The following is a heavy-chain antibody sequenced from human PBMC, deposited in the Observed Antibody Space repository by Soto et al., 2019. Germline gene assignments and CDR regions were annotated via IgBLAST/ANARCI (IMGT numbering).Heavy chain of an antibody. Sequence: GGSLRLSCAASGFTVSSNYMSWVRQAPGKGLEWVSVIYSGGSTYYADSVKGRFTISRDNSKSTLYLQMNSLRAEDTAVYYCARVVGIAVADHFDYWGQGTLVTVSS. CDR1: GFTVSSNY. CDR2: IYSGGST. J-gene: IGHJ4*02. CDR3: ARVVGIAVADHFDY. V-gene: IGHV3-53*01. D-gene: IGHD6-19*01.